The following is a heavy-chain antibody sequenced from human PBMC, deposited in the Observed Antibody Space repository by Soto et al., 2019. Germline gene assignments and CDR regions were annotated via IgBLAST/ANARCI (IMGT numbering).Heavy chain of an antibody. Sequence: GGSLRLSCAASGFTFSSYGMHWVRQAPGKGLEWVAVISYDGSNKYYADSVKGRFTISRDNSKNTLYLQMNSLRAEDTAVYYCAKDYSSSWQPKYYFDYWGQGTLVTVSS. J-gene: IGHJ4*02. CDR2: ISYDGSNK. D-gene: IGHD6-13*01. V-gene: IGHV3-30*18. CDR1: GFTFSSYG. CDR3: AKDYSSSWQPKYYFDY.